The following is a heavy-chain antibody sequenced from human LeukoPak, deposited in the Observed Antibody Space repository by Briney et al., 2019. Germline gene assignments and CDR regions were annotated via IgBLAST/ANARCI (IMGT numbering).Heavy chain of an antibody. Sequence: SETLSLTCTVSGGSISSYYWGWIRQPPGKGLEWIGSIYYSGSTYYNPSLKSRVTISVDTSKNQFSLKLSSVTAADTAVYYCARRYLGYCSGGSCYGSYYFDYWGQGTLVTVSS. J-gene: IGHJ4*02. D-gene: IGHD2-15*01. V-gene: IGHV4-39*01. CDR2: IYYSGST. CDR1: GGSISSYY. CDR3: ARRYLGYCSGGSCYGSYYFDY.